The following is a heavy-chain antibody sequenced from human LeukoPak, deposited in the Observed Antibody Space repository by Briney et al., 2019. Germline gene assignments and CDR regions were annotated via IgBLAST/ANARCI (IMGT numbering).Heavy chain of an antibody. CDR3: ARGLRITMIVVVITTSYYFDY. D-gene: IGHD3-22*01. J-gene: IGHJ4*02. Sequence: SETLSLTCTVSGGSISSSSYYWGWIRQPPGKGLEWIGSIYYSGSTYYNPSLKSQVTISVDTSKNQFSLKLSSVTAADTAVYYCARGLRITMIVVVITTSYYFDYWGQGTLVTVSS. CDR1: GGSISSSSYY. V-gene: IGHV4-39*01. CDR2: IYYSGST.